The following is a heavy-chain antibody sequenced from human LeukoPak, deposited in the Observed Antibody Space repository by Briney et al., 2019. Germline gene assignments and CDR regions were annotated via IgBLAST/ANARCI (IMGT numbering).Heavy chain of an antibody. CDR3: TKARSGSSKWALQIFEY. CDR1: GFAFSNEA. D-gene: IGHD6-19*01. V-gene: IGHV3-23*01. CDR2: ISPGGGTT. Sequence: GGSLRLSCAVSGFAFSNEAMGWVRQLRGGGLEWVSTISPGGGTTYYAESMKGRFTISRDNSKTTLYLEMNSLRVEDTAVYYCTKARSGSSKWALQIFEYWGQGVPVTVSS. J-gene: IGHJ4*02.